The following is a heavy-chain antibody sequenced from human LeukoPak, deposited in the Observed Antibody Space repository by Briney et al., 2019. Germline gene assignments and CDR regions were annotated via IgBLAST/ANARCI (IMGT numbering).Heavy chain of an antibody. CDR2: IKQDGSEK. CDR1: GFTFSSYW. D-gene: IGHD3-10*01. V-gene: IGHV3-7*01. J-gene: IGHJ4*02. CDR3: ARDQTLLWFGEFFDY. Sequence: GGSLRLSCAASGFTFSSYWISWVRQAPGKGLEWVANIKQDGSEKYYVDSVKGRFTISRDNAKNSLYLQMNSRRAQDTAVYYCARDQTLLWFGEFFDYWGQGTPVTVSS.